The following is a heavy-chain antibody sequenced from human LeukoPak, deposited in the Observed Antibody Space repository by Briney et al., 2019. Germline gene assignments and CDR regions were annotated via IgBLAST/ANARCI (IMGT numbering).Heavy chain of an antibody. J-gene: IGHJ5*02. V-gene: IGHV1-69*06. CDR2: IIPIFGTA. D-gene: IGHD1-26*01. CDR1: GGTFSSYA. CDR3: ARDNSVGDNAWWFDP. Sequence: ASVKVSCKASGGTFSSYAISWVRQDPGQGLEWMGGIIPIFGTANYAQKFQGRVTITADKSTSTAYMELSSLRSEDTAIYYCARDNSVGDNAWWFDPWGQGTLVTVSS.